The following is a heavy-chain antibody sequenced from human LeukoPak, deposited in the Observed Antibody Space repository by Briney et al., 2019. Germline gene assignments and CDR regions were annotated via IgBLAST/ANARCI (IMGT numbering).Heavy chain of an antibody. CDR1: GDSVSSSHHS. D-gene: IGHD5-12*01. CDR2: PHYSGTT. Sequence: SETLSLTCTVSGDSVSSSHHSWVWVRQPPGGGPEFIGTPHYSGTTHYNPSLIGRVTMSVDTSKNQFSLNLASVTSADTAVYYCARDWDGGFDFDAFDIWGQGTMVAVSS. CDR3: ARDWDGGFDFDAFDI. J-gene: IGHJ3*02. V-gene: IGHV4-39*07.